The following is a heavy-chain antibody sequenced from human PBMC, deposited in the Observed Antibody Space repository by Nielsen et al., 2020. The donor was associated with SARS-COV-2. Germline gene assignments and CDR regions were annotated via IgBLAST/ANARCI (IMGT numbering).Heavy chain of an antibody. CDR3: ARGYDMDV. V-gene: IGHV1-46*01. CDR1: GFAFTSYF. J-gene: IGHJ6*02. CDR2: INPVDDST. Sequence: ASVKVSCKASGFAFTSYFMHWVRQAPGQGLEWMAIINPVDDSTNYAQKFQGRVTMTRDTSTNTVYMELSSLRSEDTAVYFCARGYDMDVWGQGTTVTVSS.